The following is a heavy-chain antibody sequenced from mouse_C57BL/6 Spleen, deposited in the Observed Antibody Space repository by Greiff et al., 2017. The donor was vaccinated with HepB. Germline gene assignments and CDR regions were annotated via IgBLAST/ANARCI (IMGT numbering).Heavy chain of an antibody. D-gene: IGHD1-1*01. CDR1: GYTFTDYE. Sequence: VQLQQSGAELVRPGASVTLSCKASGYTFTDYEMHWVKQTPVHGLEWIGAIDPETGGTAYNQKFKGKAILTADKSSSTAYMELRSLTSEDSAVYYCTRGDGSSFHWYFDVWGTGTTVTVSS. J-gene: IGHJ1*03. CDR2: IDPETGGT. V-gene: IGHV1-15*01. CDR3: TRGDGSSFHWYFDV.